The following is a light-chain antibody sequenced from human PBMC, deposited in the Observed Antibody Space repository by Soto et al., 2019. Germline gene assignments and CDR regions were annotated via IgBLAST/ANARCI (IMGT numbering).Light chain of an antibody. Sequence: EIVLTQSPATLSLSPGERATLSCRASKIVSSYLAWYQQKPGQAPRLLIYDASNRATGIPARFSGSGSGTDFTLTISSLEPEDFAVYYCQQRSSSLTFGGGTKVEIK. CDR2: DAS. CDR1: KIVSSY. V-gene: IGKV3-11*01. CDR3: QQRSSSLT. J-gene: IGKJ4*01.